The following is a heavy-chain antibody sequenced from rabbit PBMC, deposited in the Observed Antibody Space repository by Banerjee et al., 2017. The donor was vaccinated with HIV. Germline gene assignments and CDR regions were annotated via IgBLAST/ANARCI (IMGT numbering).Heavy chain of an antibody. Sequence: QEQLKESGGGLVQPEGSLTLTCTASGFDFSSNAMCWVRQAPGKGLEWIACIKSGENIIYYANWAKGRFTISKASSTTVTLQMTSLTAADTATYFCAREQYAGYAGYGLWGQGTLVTVS. CDR1: GFDFSSNA. CDR2: IKSGENII. D-gene: IGHD7-1*01. J-gene: IGHJ3*01. V-gene: IGHV1S45*01. CDR3: AREQYAGYAGYGL.